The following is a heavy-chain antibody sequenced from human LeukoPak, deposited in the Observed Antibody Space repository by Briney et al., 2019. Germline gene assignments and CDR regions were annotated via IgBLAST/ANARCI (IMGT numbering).Heavy chain of an antibody. Sequence: GGSLRLSCAASGFTFSSCAMSWVRQAPGKGLEWVSAISGSGGSTYYADSVKGRFTISRDNSKDTLYLQMNSLRAEDTALYYCAKREDSSDWYAGDYWGQGTLVTVSS. D-gene: IGHD6-19*01. V-gene: IGHV3-23*01. CDR2: ISGSGGST. J-gene: IGHJ4*02. CDR3: AKREDSSDWYAGDY. CDR1: GFTFSSCA.